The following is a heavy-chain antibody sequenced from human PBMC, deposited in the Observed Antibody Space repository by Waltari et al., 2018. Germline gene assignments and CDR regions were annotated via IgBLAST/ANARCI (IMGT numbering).Heavy chain of an antibody. CDR3: ARGRGEYDSSLQYSYYGLDV. D-gene: IGHD2-21*02. Sequence: QVTLRESGPALVKRTQTLTLTCSFSGFSLTTKGMCINWLRQPPGKALEWLARFDWDDDKYYNEPMKTRRTISKDTSKNQVVLTMTNMGPVDTATYYCARGRGEYDSSLQYSYYGLDVWGQGTTVTVSS. CDR1: GFSLTTKGMC. J-gene: IGHJ6*02. V-gene: IGHV2-70*15. CDR2: FDWDDDK.